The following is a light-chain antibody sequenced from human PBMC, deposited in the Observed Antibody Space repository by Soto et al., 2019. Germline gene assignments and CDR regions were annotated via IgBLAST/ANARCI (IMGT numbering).Light chain of an antibody. CDR3: CSFAAMSCYV. Sequence: QSALTQPRSVSGSPGQSVTISCTGTSSDVGAYDHVSWYQQHPGKAPKLMIHDVNQRPSGVPDRLSGSKSGNTASLTISGLQAEDESDYYCCSFAAMSCYVFGTGTKLTVL. CDR1: SSDVGAYDH. J-gene: IGLJ1*01. CDR2: DVN. V-gene: IGLV2-11*01.